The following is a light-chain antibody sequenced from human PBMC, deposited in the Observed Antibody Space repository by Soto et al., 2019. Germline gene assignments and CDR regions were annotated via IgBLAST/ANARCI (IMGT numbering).Light chain of an antibody. V-gene: IGKV1-5*03. CDR1: QSISVW. CDR2: KAS. J-gene: IGKJ1*01. CDR3: QQYNGFWS. Sequence: DIQMTQSPSTLSASVGDRVTITCRASQSISVWLAWYQQKAGKAPNLLIYKASRLESGVPSRFSGSGSGAEFTLTISSLQPDDFATYYCQQYNGFWSLGQGTKVDTK.